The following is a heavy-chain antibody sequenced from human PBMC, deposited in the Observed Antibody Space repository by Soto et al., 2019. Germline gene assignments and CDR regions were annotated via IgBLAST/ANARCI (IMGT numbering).Heavy chain of an antibody. D-gene: IGHD3-3*01. CDR3: ARDFLGSYDFWSGYQPYYYYGMDV. CDR1: GYTFTSYG. J-gene: IGHJ6*02. V-gene: IGHV1-18*01. CDR2: ISAYNGNT. Sequence: ASVKVSCKASGYTFTSYGISWVRQAPGQGLEWMGWISAYNGNTNDAQKPRDRVTMTTDTSTSTAYMELRSLRSDDAAVYYCARDFLGSYDFWSGYQPYYYYGMDVWGQGTTVTVSS.